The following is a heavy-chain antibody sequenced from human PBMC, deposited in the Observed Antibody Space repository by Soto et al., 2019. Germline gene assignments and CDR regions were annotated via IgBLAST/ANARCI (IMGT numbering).Heavy chain of an antibody. J-gene: IGHJ4*02. CDR1: GFAFSSHA. CDR3: AKGRYSYDSSGHDY. Sequence: GGSLRLSCAASGFAFSSHAMNWVRQAPGKGLEWVSGISGSGGRTYYADSVKGRFTISRDNSKNTLDLQMNSLRAEDTAVYYCAKGRYSYDSSGHDYWVLGT. V-gene: IGHV3-23*01. D-gene: IGHD3-22*01. CDR2: ISGSGGRT.